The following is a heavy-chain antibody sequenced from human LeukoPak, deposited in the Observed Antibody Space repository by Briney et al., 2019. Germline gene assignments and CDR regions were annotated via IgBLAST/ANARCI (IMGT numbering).Heavy chain of an antibody. CDR1: GGTFSSYA. D-gene: IGHD5-24*01. Sequence: GASVKVSCTASGGTFSSYAISWVRQAPGQGLEWMGWINAGNGNTECSQKFQGRVIITRDTSASTAYMELSSLRSEDTAVYYCSSINYNSRELDFWGQGTLVTVSS. V-gene: IGHV1-3*01. CDR3: SSINYNSRELDF. J-gene: IGHJ4*02. CDR2: INAGNGNT.